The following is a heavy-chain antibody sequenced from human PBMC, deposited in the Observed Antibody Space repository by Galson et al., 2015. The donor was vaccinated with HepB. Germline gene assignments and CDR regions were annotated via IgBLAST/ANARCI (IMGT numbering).Heavy chain of an antibody. CDR3: ARADYDYSNYYYYYYMDV. Sequence: SLRLSCAGSGFTFSDYYMSWIRQAPGKGLEWVSYISSSGSTKYYADSVKGRFTISRDNAKNSLYLQMNSLRAEDTAVYYCARADYDYSNYYYYYYMDVWGKGTTVTVSS. V-gene: IGHV3-11*01. J-gene: IGHJ6*03. D-gene: IGHD4-11*01. CDR2: ISSSGSTK. CDR1: GFTFSDYY.